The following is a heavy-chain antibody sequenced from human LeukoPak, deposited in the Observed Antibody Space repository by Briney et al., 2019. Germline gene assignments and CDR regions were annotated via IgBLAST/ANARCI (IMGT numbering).Heavy chain of an antibody. CDR1: GFTFDDYA. Sequence: GGSLRLSCAASGFTFDDYAMHWVRQAPGKGLEWVSGISWNSGSIGYADSVKGRFTISRDNAKNSLYLQMNSLRAEDTALYYCAKATPGESLTGYSLYYFDYWGQGTLVTVSS. J-gene: IGHJ4*02. CDR3: AKATPGESLTGYSLYYFDY. D-gene: IGHD3-9*01. V-gene: IGHV3-9*01. CDR2: ISWNSGSI.